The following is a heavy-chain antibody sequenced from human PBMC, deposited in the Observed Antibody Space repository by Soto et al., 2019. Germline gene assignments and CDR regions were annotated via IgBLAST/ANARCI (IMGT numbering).Heavy chain of an antibody. V-gene: IGHV3-21*01. Sequence: GGSLRLSCAASGFTFSSYSMNWVRQAPGKGLEWVSSISSSSSYIYYADSVKGRFTISRDNAKNSLYPQMNSLRAEDTAVYYCARTKGRQPLGRNDGEYGMDVWGQGTTVTVSS. CDR3: ARTKGRQPLGRNDGEYGMDV. D-gene: IGHD1-1*01. J-gene: IGHJ6*02. CDR2: ISSSSSYI. CDR1: GFTFSSYS.